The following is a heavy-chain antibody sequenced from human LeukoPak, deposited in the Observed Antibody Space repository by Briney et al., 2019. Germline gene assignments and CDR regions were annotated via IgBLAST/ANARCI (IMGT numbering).Heavy chain of an antibody. Sequence: GGSLRLSCAASGFTFSTYAMSWVRQAPGKGLEWVTAISGSGGSTFNADSVKGRLTISRDNSKNTLFLQMNSLRAEDTAIYYCAKDHPSGYYFDDWGQGTLVTVSS. D-gene: IGHD1-14*01. J-gene: IGHJ4*02. CDR2: ISGSGGST. CDR1: GFTFSTYA. V-gene: IGHV3-23*01. CDR3: AKDHPSGYYFDD.